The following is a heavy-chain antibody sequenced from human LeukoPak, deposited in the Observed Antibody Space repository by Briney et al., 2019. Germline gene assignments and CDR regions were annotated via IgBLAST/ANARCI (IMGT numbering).Heavy chain of an antibody. V-gene: IGHV4-34*01. Sequence: SQTLSLTCAVYGGSFSDYYWSWIRQPPGKGRQWIGEINHSGSTNYNPSLKSRVTISVDTSKNQFSLKLTSVTAADTAVYYCARDQFGYNKPGDYWGQGTLVTVS. D-gene: IGHD5-24*01. J-gene: IGHJ4*02. CDR2: INHSGST. CDR3: ARDQFGYNKPGDY. CDR1: GGSFSDYY.